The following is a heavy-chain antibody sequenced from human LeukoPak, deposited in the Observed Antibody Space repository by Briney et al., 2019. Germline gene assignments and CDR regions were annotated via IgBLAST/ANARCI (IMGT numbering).Heavy chain of an antibody. CDR3: AKAAPDIVVVPAAIPSDY. V-gene: IGHV3-30*02. Sequence: PGGSLRLSCAASGFTFSSYGMHWVRQAPGKGLEWVAFIRYDGSNKYYANSVKGRFTISRDNSKNTLYLQMNSLRAEDTAVYYCAKAAPDIVVVPAAIPSDYWGQGTLVTVSS. CDR2: IRYDGSNK. J-gene: IGHJ4*02. CDR1: GFTFSSYG. D-gene: IGHD2-2*02.